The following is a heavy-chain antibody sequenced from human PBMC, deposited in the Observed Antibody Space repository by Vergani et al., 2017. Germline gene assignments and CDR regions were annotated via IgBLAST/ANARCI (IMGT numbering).Heavy chain of an antibody. CDR1: GFPFRNYA. Sequence: EVQLVESGGGLVKPGGSLRLSCAASGFPFRNYAMTWVRQAPGKGLEWVSIISDNGGTTYYADSVKGRFTISRDNSKDTLYLQMNSLRAEDTAVYYCARSVRQYQLLHYYYYMDVWGKGTTVTVSS. J-gene: IGHJ6*03. V-gene: IGHV3-23*04. D-gene: IGHD2-2*01. CDR2: ISDNGGTT. CDR3: ARSVRQYQLLHYYYYMDV.